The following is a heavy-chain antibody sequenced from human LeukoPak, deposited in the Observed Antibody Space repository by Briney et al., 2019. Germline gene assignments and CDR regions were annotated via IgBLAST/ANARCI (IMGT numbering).Heavy chain of an antibody. J-gene: IGHJ6*03. CDR2: IYYSGST. D-gene: IGHD3-3*01. Sequence: SETLSLTCTVSGGSISSSSYYWGWIRQPPGKGLEWIGSIYYSGSTYYNPSLKSRVTISVDTSKNQFSPKLSSVTAADTAVYYCARQFGSGYWYYYYMDVWGKGTTVTVSS. CDR1: GGSISSSSYY. V-gene: IGHV4-39*01. CDR3: ARQFGSGYWYYYYMDV.